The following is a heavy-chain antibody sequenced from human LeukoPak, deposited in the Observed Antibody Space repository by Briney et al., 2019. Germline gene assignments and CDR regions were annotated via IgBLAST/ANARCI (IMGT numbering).Heavy chain of an antibody. CDR3: ATMYWLAS. CDR2: VSAGGENT. CDR1: GFTFSSSP. V-gene: IGHV3-23*01. Sequence: GGSLRLSCAASGFTFSSSPMSWVRQAPGKGLEWVSVVSAGGENTHFADSAKGRFTISRDNSKNTLYLQMNSLRAEDTAIYYCATMYWLASWGQGTLVTVSS. J-gene: IGHJ5*01.